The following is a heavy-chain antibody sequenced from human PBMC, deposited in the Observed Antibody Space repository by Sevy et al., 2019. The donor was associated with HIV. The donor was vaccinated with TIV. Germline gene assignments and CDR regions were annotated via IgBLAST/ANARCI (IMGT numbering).Heavy chain of an antibody. V-gene: IGHV3-15*01. CDR2: IKSKTDGGTT. J-gene: IGHJ6*02. CDR3: STDPIIVLLVTDGMDV. CDR1: GFTFSNAW. Sequence: GGSLRLSCAASGFTFSNAWMSWVRQAPGKGLEWVGRIKSKTDGGTTDYVALVKGRFTISRDDSKYKLFLQMNSLKTEDTAVYYCSTDPIIVLLVTDGMDVWGQGTTVTVSS. D-gene: IGHD2-8*02.